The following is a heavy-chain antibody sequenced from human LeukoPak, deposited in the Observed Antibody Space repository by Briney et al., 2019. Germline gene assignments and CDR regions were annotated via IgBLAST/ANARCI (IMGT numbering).Heavy chain of an antibody. Sequence: GESLKISGKGSGFSFTNSWISWVRQVPGKGLEWMGIIYPGDSDTRYTPSLQGQVTISADKSISTAYLQWSSLRASDTAMYYCARHLSLSVGNYYGMDVWGQGTTVTVSS. J-gene: IGHJ6*02. D-gene: IGHD2/OR15-2a*01. CDR2: IYPGDSDT. V-gene: IGHV5-51*01. CDR1: GFSFTNSW. CDR3: ARHLSLSVGNYYGMDV.